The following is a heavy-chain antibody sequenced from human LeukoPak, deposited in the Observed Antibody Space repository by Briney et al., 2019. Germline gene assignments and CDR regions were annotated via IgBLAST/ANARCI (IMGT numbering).Heavy chain of an antibody. J-gene: IGHJ4*02. CDR2: IGAYNGNT. CDR3: ARDCGTSCYLGTNKLDY. Sequence: GAPVKVSCKASGCTFTSYGISWVRQAPGQGLEWMGWIGAYNGNTNYAQKLQGRVTMTTDTSTSTAYMELRSLRSDDTAVYYCARDCGTSCYLGTNKLDYWGQGTLVTVSS. D-gene: IGHD2-2*01. CDR1: GCTFTSYG. V-gene: IGHV1-18*04.